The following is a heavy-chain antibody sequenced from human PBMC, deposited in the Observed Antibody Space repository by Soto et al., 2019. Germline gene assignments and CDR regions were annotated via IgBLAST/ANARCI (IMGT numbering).Heavy chain of an antibody. V-gene: IGHV1-69*13. J-gene: IGHJ4*02. CDR3: ASGASRWYPYFFDS. D-gene: IGHD6-13*01. CDR1: EGTFNSYA. Sequence: GASVKVSCKASEGTFNSYAIAWVRQAPGQGLEWMGGIIPYYNTLNYAQKFQDRVTVTADDSTNTVYMELSSLRSDDTAVYFCASGASRWYPYFFDSWAQGTMVTVYS. CDR2: IIPYYNTL.